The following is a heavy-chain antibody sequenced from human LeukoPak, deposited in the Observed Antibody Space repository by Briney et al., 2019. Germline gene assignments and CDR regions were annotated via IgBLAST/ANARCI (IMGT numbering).Heavy chain of an antibody. J-gene: IGHJ3*02. Sequence: SETLSLTCTVSGGSISSSSYYWGWIRQPPGKGLEWIGSIYYSGSTYYNPSLKSRVTISVDTSKNQFSPKLSSVTAADTAVYYCARETSNTDAFDIWGQGTMVTVSS. CDR2: IYYSGST. D-gene: IGHD4-11*01. CDR3: ARETSNTDAFDI. CDR1: GGSISSSSYY. V-gene: IGHV4-39*02.